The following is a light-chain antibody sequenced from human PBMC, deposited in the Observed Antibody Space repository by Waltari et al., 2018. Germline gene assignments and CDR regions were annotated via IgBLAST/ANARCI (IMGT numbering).Light chain of an antibody. CDR3: CSYAASNTYV. V-gene: IGLV2-23*02. CDR1: SSDVGSYNL. Sequence: QSALTQPASVSGSPGQSITIPCTGTSSDVGSYNLVSWYQQHPGKAPKLMIYEVTKRPSGFSDRFSGSKSGNTASLTISGLQAEDEAEYYCCSYAASNTYVFGTGTKVTVL. CDR2: EVT. J-gene: IGLJ1*01.